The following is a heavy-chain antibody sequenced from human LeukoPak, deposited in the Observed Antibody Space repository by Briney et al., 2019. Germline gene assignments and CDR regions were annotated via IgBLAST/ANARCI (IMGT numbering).Heavy chain of an antibody. CDR2: ISSSSSYI. CDR1: GFTFSSYS. CDR3: ARANDNYYYYYMDV. Sequence: GGSLRLSCSASGFTFSSYSMSCVRQAPGKGLEWVASISSSSSYIYYADSVKGRFTISRDNAKNSLYLQMNSLRAEDTAVYYCARANDNYYYYYMDVWGKGTTVTISS. J-gene: IGHJ6*03. D-gene: IGHD3-9*01. V-gene: IGHV3-21*01.